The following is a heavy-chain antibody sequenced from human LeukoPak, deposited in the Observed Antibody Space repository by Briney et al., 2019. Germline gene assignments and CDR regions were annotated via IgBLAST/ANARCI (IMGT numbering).Heavy chain of an antibody. Sequence: GGSLRLSCAASGFTFDDYAMHWVRQAPGKGLEWVSGISWNSGSIDYADSVKGRFTISRDNAKNSLYLQMNSLRAEDTSLYYCAKDSPPSEHYYYMDVWGKGTTVTVSS. CDR1: GFTFDDYA. CDR2: ISWNSGSI. J-gene: IGHJ6*03. V-gene: IGHV3-9*01. CDR3: AKDSPPSEHYYYMDV.